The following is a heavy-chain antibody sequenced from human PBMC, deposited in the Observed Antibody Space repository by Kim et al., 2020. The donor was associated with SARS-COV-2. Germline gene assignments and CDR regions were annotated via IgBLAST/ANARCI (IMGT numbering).Heavy chain of an antibody. J-gene: IGHJ4*02. CDR3: ARDPDVDTAMVQALDY. D-gene: IGHD5-18*01. V-gene: IGHV3-21*01. CDR1: GFTFSSYS. CDR2: ISSSSSYI. Sequence: GGSLRLSCAASGFTFSSYSMNWVRQAPGKGLEWVSSISSSSSYIYYADSVKGRFTISRDNAKNSLYLQMNSLRAEDTAVYYCARDPDVDTAMVQALDYWGQGTLVTVSS.